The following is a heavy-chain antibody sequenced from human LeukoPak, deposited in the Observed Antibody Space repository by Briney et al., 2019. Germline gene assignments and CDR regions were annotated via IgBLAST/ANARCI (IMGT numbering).Heavy chain of an antibody. J-gene: IGHJ3*02. CDR1: GITVSSNY. CDR3: ARGYYGDLDAFDI. CDR2: IYSGGST. V-gene: IGHV3-53*01. Sequence: GYLRLPCAASGITVSSNYMSWGRQAPGKGLEWVSVIYSGGSTYYADCVKGRFTISRDDSKNTLYLQMSSLRAEDTAVYYCARGYYGDLDAFDIWGQGTMVTVSS. D-gene: IGHD4-17*01.